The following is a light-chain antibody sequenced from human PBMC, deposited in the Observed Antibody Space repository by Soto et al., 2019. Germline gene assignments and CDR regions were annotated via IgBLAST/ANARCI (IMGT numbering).Light chain of an antibody. CDR1: QSISSW. CDR2: DAS. V-gene: IGKV1-5*01. CDR3: QQYHSYRGR. Sequence: DIQMTQSPSTMSASVGDRVTITCRASQSISSWLAWYQQKPGKAPKLMIYDASSLESGVPSRFSGSGSGTEFTLTISSLQPDDFATYYCQQYHSYRGRFGQGTKVEIK. J-gene: IGKJ1*01.